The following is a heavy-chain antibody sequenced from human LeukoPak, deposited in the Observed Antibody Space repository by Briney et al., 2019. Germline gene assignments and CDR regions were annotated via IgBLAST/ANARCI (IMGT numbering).Heavy chain of an antibody. Sequence: PGRSLRLSCAAPGFTFSSYGMHWVRQAPGKGLEWVAVIWYDGSNKYYADSVKGRFTISRDNSKNTLYLQMNSLRAEDTAVYYCARDHLGVGQLGAFDIWGQGTMVTVSS. D-gene: IGHD6-13*01. CDR3: ARDHLGVGQLGAFDI. J-gene: IGHJ3*02. V-gene: IGHV3-33*01. CDR1: GFTFSSYG. CDR2: IWYDGSNK.